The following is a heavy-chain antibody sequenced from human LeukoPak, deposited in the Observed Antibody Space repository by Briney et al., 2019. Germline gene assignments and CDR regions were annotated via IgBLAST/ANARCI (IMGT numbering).Heavy chain of an antibody. CDR3: AKSSAAARAYYFDY. Sequence: GGSLRLSCAASGFTFSGYTMHWVRQAPGKGLEWVAVISHDGSNEYYADSVKGRFTISRDNSKNTLYLLMNSLRAEDTAVYYCAKSSAAARAYYFDYWGQGTLVTVSS. CDR1: GFTFSGYT. V-gene: IGHV3-30*04. CDR2: ISHDGSNE. J-gene: IGHJ4*02. D-gene: IGHD6-25*01.